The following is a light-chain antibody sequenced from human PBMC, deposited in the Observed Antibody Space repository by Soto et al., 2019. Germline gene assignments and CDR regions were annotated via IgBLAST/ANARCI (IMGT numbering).Light chain of an antibody. V-gene: IGKV3-20*01. CDR2: GAS. CDR1: QSVSSSY. CDR3: QHYGSSLWT. Sequence: EIVLTQSPGTLSVSPGERATLSCRASQSVSSSYLAWYQQKPGQAPRLLIYGASSRATGIPDRFSGSGSGTDFPLTISRREPEDFAVYYCQHYGSSLWTFGQGTKVEIK. J-gene: IGKJ1*01.